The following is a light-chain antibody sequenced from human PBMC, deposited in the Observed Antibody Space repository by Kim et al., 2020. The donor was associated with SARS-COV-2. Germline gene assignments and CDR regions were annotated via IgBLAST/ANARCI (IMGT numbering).Light chain of an antibody. V-gene: IGKV3-15*01. CDR2: RSS. Sequence: PGERVTLACRASQTVDRNLAWYQQKVGQPPRLLLHRSSTRATDIPDRFSGSGSGTEFTLTIHILRSEDSGNYYCQQFSKWPRTFGDGTKVDIK. J-gene: IGKJ3*01. CDR1: QTVDRN. CDR3: QQFSKWPRT.